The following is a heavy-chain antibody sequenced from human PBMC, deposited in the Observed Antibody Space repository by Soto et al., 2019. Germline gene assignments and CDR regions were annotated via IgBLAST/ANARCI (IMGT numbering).Heavy chain of an antibody. CDR1: GFTVSGNF. Sequence: EVQLVESGGGLVQPGESLRLSCAVSGFTVSGNFMSWVRQAPGKGLEWVSDICSGGSTSYADSMKGRFTISRDISKNTLYLQMNSLRAADTAAYYCTRFDYGAFDFWGRGTMVTVS. V-gene: IGHV3-66*01. J-gene: IGHJ3*01. D-gene: IGHD4-17*01. CDR2: ICSGGST. CDR3: TRFDYGAFDF.